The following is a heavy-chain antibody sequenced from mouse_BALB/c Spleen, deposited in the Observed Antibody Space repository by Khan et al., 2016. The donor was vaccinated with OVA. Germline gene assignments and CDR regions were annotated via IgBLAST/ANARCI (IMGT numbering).Heavy chain of an antibody. CDR2: IDPFNGGT. J-gene: IGHJ4*01. D-gene: IGHD1-1*01. CDR3: ARGGGGLRAYAMDY. V-gene: IGHV1S135*01. Sequence: VQLKESGPELMKPGASVKISCKASGYSFTSYYIHWVKQSHGKSLEWIGYIDPFNGGTSYNQKFKGKATLALDKSSSTAYMHLSSLTSEDSAVDYCARGGGGLRAYAMDYWGQGTSVTVSS. CDR1: GYSFTSYY.